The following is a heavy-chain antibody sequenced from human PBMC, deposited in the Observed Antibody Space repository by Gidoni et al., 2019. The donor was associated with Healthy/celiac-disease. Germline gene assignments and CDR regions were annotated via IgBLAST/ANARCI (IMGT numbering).Heavy chain of an antibody. J-gene: IGHJ4*02. D-gene: IGHD2-15*01. V-gene: IGHV3-7*03. CDR3: ARAPPYCSGGSCYFGASFDY. Sequence: EVQLVESGGVLVQPGGSLSVSCAASGFTFCSSWMSWVRQAPGKGLEWVANIKQDGSEKYYVDSVKGRFTISRDNAKNSLYLQMNSLRAEDTAVYYCARAPPYCSGGSCYFGASFDYWGQGTLVTVSS. CDR1: GFTFCSSW. CDR2: IKQDGSEK.